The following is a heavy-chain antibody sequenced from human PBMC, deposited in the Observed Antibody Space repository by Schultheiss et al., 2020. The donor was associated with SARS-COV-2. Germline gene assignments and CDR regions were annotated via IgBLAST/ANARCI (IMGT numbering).Heavy chain of an antibody. CDR1: GGSFSGYY. J-gene: IGHJ6*03. V-gene: IGHV4-34*01. D-gene: IGHD4-11*01. CDR2: INHSGST. CDR3: ARGVTLGVYYYYYYMDV. Sequence: SETLSLTCAVYGGSFSGYYWSWIRQPPGKGLEWIGEINHSGSTNYNPSLKSRVTISVDTSKNQFSLKLSSVTAADTAVYYCARGVTLGVYYYYYYMDVWGKGTTVTVSS.